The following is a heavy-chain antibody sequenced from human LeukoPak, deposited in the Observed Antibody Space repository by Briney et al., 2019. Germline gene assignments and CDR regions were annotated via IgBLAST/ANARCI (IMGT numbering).Heavy chain of an antibody. CDR2: IRGNGET. Sequence: GESLTLSCAASGGSFSSFAMSWVRQRPARGLEWVSSIRGNGETSYADSVKGRFTLSSDSSRNTVYFQLNNLRVEDTAVYYCARASWVSSTDAVRWGQGTLVTVSS. D-gene: IGHD3-16*01. J-gene: IGHJ4*02. V-gene: IGHV3-23*01. CDR1: GGSFSSFA. CDR3: ARASWVSSTDAVR.